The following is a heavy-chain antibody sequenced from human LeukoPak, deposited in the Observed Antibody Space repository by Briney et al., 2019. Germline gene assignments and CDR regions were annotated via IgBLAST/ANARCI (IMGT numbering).Heavy chain of an antibody. CDR1: GGSISSHY. D-gene: IGHD3-22*01. Sequence: SETLSLTCTVSGGSISSHYSSWIRHPPGKGLEWTGYIYYTGVTNYNPSLQTRVTISVDTSKHQFSLKLSSVTAADTGIYYCARDNYYDSSGYVGMDVWGKGTTVIVSS. CDR3: ARDNYYDSSGYVGMDV. V-gene: IGHV4-59*11. CDR2: IYYTGVT. J-gene: IGHJ6*04.